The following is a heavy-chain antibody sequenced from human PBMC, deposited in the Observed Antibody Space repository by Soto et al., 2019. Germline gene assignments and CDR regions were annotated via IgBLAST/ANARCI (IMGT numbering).Heavy chain of an antibody. CDR2: IYPGDSDT. V-gene: IGHV5-51*01. CDR3: ARHLDYGDSIKYYYYYYGMDV. J-gene: IGHJ6*02. D-gene: IGHD4-17*01. CDR1: GYSFTSYW. Sequence: GESLKISCKGSGYSFTSYWIGWVRQMPGKGLEWMGIIYPGDSDTRYSPSFQGQVTISADKSISTAYLQWSSLKASDTAMYYCARHLDYGDSIKYYYYYYGMDVWGQGTTVTVSS.